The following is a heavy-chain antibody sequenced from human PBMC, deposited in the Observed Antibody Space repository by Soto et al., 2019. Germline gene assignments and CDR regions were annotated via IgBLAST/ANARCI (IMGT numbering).Heavy chain of an antibody. V-gene: IGHV6-1*01. CDR3: ARDGGTGDDFWDY. CDR2: TYYRSRWYY. Sequence: PSQSQSLTCAICGGSVSSNTAACNWFRNYPSRGLEWLGRTYYRSRWYYDYAVSLKSRITINPDTSKNQFSLYLNSVSPEDTAIYYCARDGGTGDDFWDYWGQGTLVNV. J-gene: IGHJ4*02. CDR1: GGSVSSNTAA. D-gene: IGHD3-3*01.